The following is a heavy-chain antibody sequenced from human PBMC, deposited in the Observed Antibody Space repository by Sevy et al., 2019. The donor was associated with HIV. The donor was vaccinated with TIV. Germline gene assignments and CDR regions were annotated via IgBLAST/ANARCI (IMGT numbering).Heavy chain of an antibody. V-gene: IGHV3-23*01. CDR3: AKEWTLLSDWYGEFDY. D-gene: IGHD6-19*01. Sequence: GGYLRLSCAASGFTFTNYGMHWVRQAPGKGLEWVSGISNSGANTYYADSVRGRFTVSRDNSKNTVYLQLNSLRAEDTAIYYCAKEWTLLSDWYGEFDYWGQGTPGHRLL. J-gene: IGHJ4*02. CDR2: ISNSGANT. CDR1: GFTFTNYG.